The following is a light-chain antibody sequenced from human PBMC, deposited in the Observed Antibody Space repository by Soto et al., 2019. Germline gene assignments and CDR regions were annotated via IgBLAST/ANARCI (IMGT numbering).Light chain of an antibody. CDR2: EVN. V-gene: IGLV2-14*01. CDR1: SSDVGSYTY. J-gene: IGLJ1*01. CDR3: SSYTSSSTLYV. Sequence: QSALTQPASVSGSPRQSITISCTGASSDVGSYTYVSWYQQHPGKAPKLMIYEVNNRPPGVSNRFSGSKSGNTASLTISGLQAEDEADYYCSSYTSSSTLYVFGTGTKLTVL.